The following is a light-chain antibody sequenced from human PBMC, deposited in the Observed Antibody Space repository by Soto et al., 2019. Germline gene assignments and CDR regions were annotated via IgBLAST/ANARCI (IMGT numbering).Light chain of an antibody. J-gene: IGKJ3*01. V-gene: IGKV3-20*01. CDR3: QQYGSSLVT. CDR2: GAS. Sequence: EILMTQSPATVSVSPGERATLSCRASQSVSSSYLAWYQQKPGQAPRLLIYGASSRATGIPDRFSGSGSGTDLTLTISRLEPEDFAVYYCQQYGSSLVTFGPGTKVDIK. CDR1: QSVSSSY.